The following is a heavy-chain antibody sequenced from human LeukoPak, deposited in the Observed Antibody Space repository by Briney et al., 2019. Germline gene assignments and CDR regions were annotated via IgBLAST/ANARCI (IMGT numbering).Heavy chain of an antibody. V-gene: IGHV1-24*01. Sequence: ASVKVSCKVSGYTLTELSMHWVRQAPGKGLEWMGGFDPEDGETIYAQKFQGRVTMTEDTSTDTAYMELSSPRSEDTAVYYCATDYSLYCSSTSCYFSWGQGTLVTVSS. CDR1: GYTLTELS. D-gene: IGHD2-2*01. J-gene: IGHJ5*02. CDR3: ATDYSLYCSSTSCYFS. CDR2: FDPEDGET.